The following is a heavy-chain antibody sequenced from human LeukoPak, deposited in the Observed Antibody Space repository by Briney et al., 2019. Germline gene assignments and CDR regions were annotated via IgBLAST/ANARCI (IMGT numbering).Heavy chain of an antibody. D-gene: IGHD3-10*01. V-gene: IGHV4-39*07. CDR1: GGSISSSSYY. J-gene: IGHJ4*02. Sequence: SETLSLTCTVSGGSISSSSYYWGWIRQPPGKGLEWIGSIYYSGSTYYNPSLKSRVTISVDTSKNQFSLKLSSVTAADTAVYYCARVFYYGSGRRKYFDYWGRGTLVTVSS. CDR2: IYYSGST. CDR3: ARVFYYGSGRRKYFDY.